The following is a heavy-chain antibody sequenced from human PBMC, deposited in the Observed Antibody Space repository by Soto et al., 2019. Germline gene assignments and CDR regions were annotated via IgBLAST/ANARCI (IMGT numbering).Heavy chain of an antibody. Sequence: PGGSLRLSCAASGFTFSNMNWVRQAPGKGLEWVSYISSNSYTIYYADSVKGRFTISRDNAKNSLYLQMNSLRAEDTAVYYCARDTYYYGSGSPLYYYGMDVWGQGTTVTVSS. D-gene: IGHD3-10*01. V-gene: IGHV3-48*01. CDR2: ISSNSYTI. CDR3: ARDTYYYGSGSPLYYYGMDV. CDR1: GFTFSN. J-gene: IGHJ6*02.